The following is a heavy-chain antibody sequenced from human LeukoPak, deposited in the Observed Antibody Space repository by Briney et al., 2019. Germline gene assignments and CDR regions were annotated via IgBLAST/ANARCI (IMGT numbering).Heavy chain of an antibody. CDR1: GGSFSGYY. V-gene: IGHV4-34*01. CDR2: INHSGST. D-gene: IGHD3-9*01. J-gene: IGHJ4*02. Sequence: PSETLSLTCAVYGGSFSGYYWSRIRQPPGKGLEWIGEINHSGSTNYNPSLKSRVTISVDTSKNQFSLKLSSVTAADTAVYYCARGGPGVLRYFDWFLFDYWGQGTLVTVSS. CDR3: ARGGPGVLRYFDWFLFDY.